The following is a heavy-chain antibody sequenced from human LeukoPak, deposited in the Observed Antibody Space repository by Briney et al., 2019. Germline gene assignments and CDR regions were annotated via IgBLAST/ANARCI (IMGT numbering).Heavy chain of an antibody. Sequence: SGTLSLTCAVSGGSITSSTYYWGWIRQPPGEGLEWIGSIYYSGSTYYNPSLKSRVTISVDTSKNQFSLKLSSVTAADTAVYYCARLPTGTMDVWGQGTTVTVSS. V-gene: IGHV4-39*01. D-gene: IGHD1-14*01. CDR3: ARLPTGTMDV. CDR1: GGSITSSTYY. J-gene: IGHJ6*02. CDR2: IYYSGST.